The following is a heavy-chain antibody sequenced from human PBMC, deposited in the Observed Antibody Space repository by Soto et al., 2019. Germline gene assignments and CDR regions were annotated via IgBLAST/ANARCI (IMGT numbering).Heavy chain of an antibody. CDR2: ISYDGSNK. D-gene: IGHD5-18*01. V-gene: IGHV3-30*03. CDR3: YSYGYRGLFDY. J-gene: IGHJ4*02. Sequence: QVQLVESGGGVVQPGRSLRLSCAASGFPFSSYGMHWVRQAPGKGLEWVAVISYDGSNKYYADSVKGRFTISRENFKNTVYLQMNSLRAEDTGVYYCYSYGYRGLFDYWGQGTLVTVSS. CDR1: GFPFSSYG.